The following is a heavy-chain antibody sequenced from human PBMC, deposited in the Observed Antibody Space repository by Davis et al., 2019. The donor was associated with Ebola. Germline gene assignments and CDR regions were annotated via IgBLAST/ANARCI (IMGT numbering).Heavy chain of an antibody. CDR2: IYSGGST. V-gene: IGHV3-53*01. D-gene: IGHD3-10*01. CDR1: GFTLRSNY. J-gene: IGHJ6*02. CDR3: VKGSGSYFNYYGMDV. Sequence: PGGSLRLSCAASGFTLRSNYMSWVRQAPGKGLEWVSVIYSGGSTYHADSVKGRFTISRDNSKNTLYLQMNSLRAEDTAVYYCVKGSGSYFNYYGMDVWGQGTTVTVSS.